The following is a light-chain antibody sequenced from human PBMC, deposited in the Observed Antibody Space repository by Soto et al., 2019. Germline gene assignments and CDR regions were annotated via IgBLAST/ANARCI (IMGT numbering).Light chain of an antibody. Sequence: QSVLTQPASVSGSPGQSITISCTGTSDDIGSYNRVSWYQQHPGKAPKLIIYEVTDRPSGVFYRFSGSKAGNAASLTISGPQAEEEAEYYCSSYTNINTRACVFGTGTKVTVL. V-gene: IGLV2-14*01. CDR1: SDDIGSYNR. J-gene: IGLJ1*01. CDR3: SSYTNINTRACV. CDR2: EVT.